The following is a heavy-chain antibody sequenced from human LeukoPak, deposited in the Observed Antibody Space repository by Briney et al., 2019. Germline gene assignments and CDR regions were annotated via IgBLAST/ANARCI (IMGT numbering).Heavy chain of an antibody. Sequence: PGGSLRLSCAASGFTFSIYSMNWGRQAPGKGLEWVSYISSSSDSKYYADSVKGRFTISRDNAKTSMYLQMNSLRAEDTAVYYCARDTAPLPSWDYESGFDYWGQGTLVTVSS. CDR2: ISSSSDSK. CDR3: ARDTAPLPSWDYESGFDY. V-gene: IGHV3-21*05. J-gene: IGHJ4*02. CDR1: GFTFSIYS. D-gene: IGHD1-7*01.